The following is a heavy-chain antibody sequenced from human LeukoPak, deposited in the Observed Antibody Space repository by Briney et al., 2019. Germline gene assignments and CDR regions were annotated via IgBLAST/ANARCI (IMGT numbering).Heavy chain of an antibody. CDR2: IYTSGST. CDR3: AREDITMIVIY. Sequence: SETLSLTCTVSGGSISSYYWSWIRQPAGKGLEWIGRIYTSGSTNYNLSLKSRVTMSVDTSKNQFSLKLSSATAADTAVYYCAREDITMIVIYWGQGTLVTVSS. D-gene: IGHD3-22*01. J-gene: IGHJ4*02. CDR1: GGSISSYY. V-gene: IGHV4-4*07.